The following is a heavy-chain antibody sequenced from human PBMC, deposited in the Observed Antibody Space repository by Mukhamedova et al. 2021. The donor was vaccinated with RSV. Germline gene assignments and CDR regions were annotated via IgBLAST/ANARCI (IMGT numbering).Heavy chain of an antibody. CDR3: AKLGIVGATTDY. Sequence: LTISRDNSKNTLYLQMNSLRAEDTAVYYCAKLGIVGATTDYWGQGTLVTVSP. J-gene: IGHJ4*02. D-gene: IGHD1-26*01. V-gene: IGHV3-30*02.